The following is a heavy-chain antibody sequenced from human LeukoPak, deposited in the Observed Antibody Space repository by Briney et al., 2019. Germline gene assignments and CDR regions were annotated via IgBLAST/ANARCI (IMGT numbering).Heavy chain of an antibody. D-gene: IGHD6-19*01. CDR1: GYTFTSYD. Sequence: GASVKVSCKASGYTFTSYDINWVRQATGQGLEWMGWMNPNSGNTGYAQKFQGRVTMTRNTSISTAYMELRSLRSEDTAVYYCATGAGTLTYYYYGMDVWGQGTTVTVSS. CDR2: MNPNSGNT. J-gene: IGHJ6*02. V-gene: IGHV1-8*01. CDR3: ATGAGTLTYYYYGMDV.